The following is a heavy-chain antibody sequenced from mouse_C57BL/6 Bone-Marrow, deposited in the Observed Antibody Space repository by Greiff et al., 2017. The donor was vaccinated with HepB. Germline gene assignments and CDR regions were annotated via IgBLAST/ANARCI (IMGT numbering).Heavy chain of an antibody. Sequence: VQLQQSVAELVRPGASVKLSCTASGFNIKNTYMPWVKQRPEQGLEWIGRIDPANGNTTYAPSFHGKATITADTSYNTAYLQLRSLTSEDTAIYYCAIYGSSPAWFADRGQGTLVTVSA. J-gene: IGHJ3*01. CDR1: GFNIKNTY. D-gene: IGHD1-1*01. CDR3: AIYGSSPAWFAD. CDR2: IDPANGNT. V-gene: IGHV14-3*01.